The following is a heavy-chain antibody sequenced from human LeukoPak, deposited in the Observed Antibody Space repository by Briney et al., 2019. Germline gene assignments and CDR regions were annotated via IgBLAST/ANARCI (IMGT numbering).Heavy chain of an antibody. Sequence: GASVKVSCKASGYTFTGYYMHWVRQAPGQGLEWMGGFDPEDGETIYAQKFQGRVTMTEDTSTDTAYMELSSLRSEDTAVYYCATTSHGSGWYRDDAFDIWGQGTMVTVSS. CDR1: GYTFTGYY. CDR2: FDPEDGET. D-gene: IGHD6-19*01. V-gene: IGHV1-24*01. J-gene: IGHJ3*02. CDR3: ATTSHGSGWYRDDAFDI.